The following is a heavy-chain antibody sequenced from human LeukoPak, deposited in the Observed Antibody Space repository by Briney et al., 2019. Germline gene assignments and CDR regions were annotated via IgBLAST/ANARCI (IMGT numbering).Heavy chain of an antibody. Sequence: GGSLRLSCAASGFTFSSYAMSWVRQAPGKGLEWVSAISGSGGSTYYADSVKGRFTISRDNSKNTLYLQMNSLRAEDTAVYHCTKDYDSSGYYYGLDYWGPGTLVTVSS. J-gene: IGHJ4*02. D-gene: IGHD3-22*01. CDR1: GFTFSSYA. CDR3: TKDYDSSGYYYGLDY. V-gene: IGHV3-23*01. CDR2: ISGSGGST.